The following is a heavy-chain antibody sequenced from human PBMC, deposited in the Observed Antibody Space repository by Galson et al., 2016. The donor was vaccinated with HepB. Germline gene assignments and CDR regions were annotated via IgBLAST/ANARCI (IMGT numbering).Heavy chain of an antibody. D-gene: IGHD4-23*01. CDR1: GFTFNSYG. J-gene: IGHJ4*02. CDR2: IWYDGSKI. V-gene: IGHV3-33*01. CDR3: ARQRLRWFSYLDS. Sequence: SLRLSCAASGFTFNSYGMHWVRQSPGKGLECVALIWYDGSKISYADSVKGRSTISRDDPKNTLYLQMNNLKPEDTGIYYCARQRLRWFSYLDSWGQGALVTVSS.